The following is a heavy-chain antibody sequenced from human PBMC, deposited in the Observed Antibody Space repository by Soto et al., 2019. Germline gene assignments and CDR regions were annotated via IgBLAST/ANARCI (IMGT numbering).Heavy chain of an antibody. J-gene: IGHJ4*02. D-gene: IGHD3-3*01. CDR1: GYTFTSYG. Sequence: EASVKVSCKASGYTFTSYGISWVRQAPGQGLEWMGWISAYNGNTNYAQKLQGRVTMTTDTSTSTAYMELRSLRSDDTAVYYCARFIPWYYDFWSGYYTHPDYWGQGTLVTVSS. CDR3: ARFIPWYYDFWSGYYTHPDY. V-gene: IGHV1-18*01. CDR2: ISAYNGNT.